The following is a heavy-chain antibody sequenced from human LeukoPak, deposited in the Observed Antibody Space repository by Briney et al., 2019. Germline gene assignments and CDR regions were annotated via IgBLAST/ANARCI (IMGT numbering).Heavy chain of an antibody. CDR3: ARALVGFGDSEFDY. Sequence: SVKVSCKASGGTFSSYAISWVRQAPGQGLEWMGRIIPILGIANYAQKFQGRVTITADKSTSTAYMELSSLRSEDTAVYYCARALVGFGDSEFDYWGQGTLVTVSS. D-gene: IGHD3-10*01. J-gene: IGHJ4*02. CDR1: GGTFSSYA. V-gene: IGHV1-69*04. CDR2: IIPILGIA.